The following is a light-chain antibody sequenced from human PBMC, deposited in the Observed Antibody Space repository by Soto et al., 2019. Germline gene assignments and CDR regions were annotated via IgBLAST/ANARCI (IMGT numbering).Light chain of an antibody. CDR2: DAS. V-gene: IGKV3-15*01. Sequence: EIVMTQSPVTLFVSPGERATLSCRASQSVSSNLAWYQQKPGQAPRLLIYDASTRATGIPVRFSGSGSGTEFTLTISSLQSEDLALYYCQQYNDWPRTFGQWTKVQIK. J-gene: IGKJ1*01. CDR1: QSVSSN. CDR3: QQYNDWPRT.